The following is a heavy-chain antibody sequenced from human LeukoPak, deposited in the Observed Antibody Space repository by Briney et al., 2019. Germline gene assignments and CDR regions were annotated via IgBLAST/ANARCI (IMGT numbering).Heavy chain of an antibody. CDR3: ARGGGDIVVVPAAIDY. D-gene: IGHD2-2*01. V-gene: IGHV3-7*01. CDR1: GFTFSSYW. CDR2: IKQDGSEK. Sequence: GGSLRLSCAASGFTFSSYWMSWVRQAPGKGLEWVANIKQDGSEKYYVDSVKGRFTISRDNAKNSLYLQMNSLRAEDTAMYYCARGGGDIVVVPAAIDYWGQGTLVTVSS. J-gene: IGHJ4*02.